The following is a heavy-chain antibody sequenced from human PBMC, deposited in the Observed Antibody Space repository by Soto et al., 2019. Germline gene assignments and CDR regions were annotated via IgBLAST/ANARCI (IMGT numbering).Heavy chain of an antibody. CDR1: GFTFTDHY. CDR2: INSGGSKI. V-gene: IGHV3-11*01. J-gene: IGHJ4*02. D-gene: IGHD3-10*01. Sequence: QVQLVESGGGLVKPGGSLRLSCTASGFTFTDHYMTWIRQAPGKGMEWVSYINSGGSKIYYADSVSGRFTISRDNAKNSVYLQMSSLRAEDTAIYYCARDIRGANWGQGTLVIVSS. CDR3: ARDIRGAN.